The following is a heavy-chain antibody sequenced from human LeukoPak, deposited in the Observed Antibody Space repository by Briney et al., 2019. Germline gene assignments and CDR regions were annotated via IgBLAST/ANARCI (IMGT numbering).Heavy chain of an antibody. CDR3: ARGGSPPEALGNAFEI. Sequence: GGSLRLSCAASGFTFSSYWMHWVRQAPGKGLVWVSRIKSDGSSTTYADSVEGRFTISRDNAKNTLYLQMNSLRAEDTAVYYCARGGSPPEALGNAFEIWGQGTMVTVSS. D-gene: IGHD1-26*01. CDR2: IKSDGSST. J-gene: IGHJ3*02. V-gene: IGHV3-74*01. CDR1: GFTFSSYW.